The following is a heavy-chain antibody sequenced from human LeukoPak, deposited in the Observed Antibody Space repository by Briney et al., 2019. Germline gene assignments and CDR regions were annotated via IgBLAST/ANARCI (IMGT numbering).Heavy chain of an antibody. V-gene: IGHV3-30*03. CDR2: ISYDGSNK. D-gene: IGHD1-7*01. Sequence: PGRSLRLSCAASGFTFSSYGMHWVRQAPGKGLEWVAVISYDGSNKYYADSVKGRFTISRDNSKNTLYLQMNSLRAEDTAVYYCASSRGTTVRGDYYGMDVWGQGTTVTVSS. CDR1: GFTFSSYG. J-gene: IGHJ6*02. CDR3: ASSRGTTVRGDYYGMDV.